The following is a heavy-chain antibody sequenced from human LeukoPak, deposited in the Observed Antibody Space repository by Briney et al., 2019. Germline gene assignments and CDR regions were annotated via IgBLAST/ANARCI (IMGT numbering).Heavy chain of an antibody. CDR2: ISAYNGNT. CDR3: ASGNDFWSGSSPMDV. V-gene: IGHV1-18*01. D-gene: IGHD3-3*01. CDR1: GYTFTSYG. J-gene: IGHJ6*03. Sequence: GASVKVSCKASGYTFTSYGICWVRQAPGQGLEWMGWISAYNGNTNYAQKLQGRVTMTTDTSTSTAYMELRSLRSDDTAVYYCASGNDFWSGSSPMDVWGKGTTVTVSS.